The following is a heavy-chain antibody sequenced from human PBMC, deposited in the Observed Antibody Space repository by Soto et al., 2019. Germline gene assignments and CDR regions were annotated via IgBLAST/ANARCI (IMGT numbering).Heavy chain of an antibody. V-gene: IGHV1-2*02. J-gene: IGHJ6*02. D-gene: IGHD3-10*01. CDR1: GYTFTSYY. Sequence: QVQLVQSGAEVKEPGDSVRVSCEASGYTFTSYYIHWVRQAPGQGLEWMGWINPKFGDTTYAQDFQDRVSMTRDMSISTVYMGLSRLTSDDTAKYYCARNMDYYYGPGSGNGHGFWGQGTTVTVFS. CDR2: INPKFGDT. CDR3: ARNMDYYYGPGSGNGHGF.